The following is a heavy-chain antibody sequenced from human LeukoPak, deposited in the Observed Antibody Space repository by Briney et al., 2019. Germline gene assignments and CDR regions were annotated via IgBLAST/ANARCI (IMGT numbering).Heavy chain of an antibody. CDR3: ARERLYDFWSGYYSLYYYYYYMDV. Sequence: TGGSLRLSCAASGFTFSSYSVNWVRQAPGKGLEWVSSISSSSSYIYYAVSVKGRFTISRDNAKNSLYLQMNSLRAEDTAVYYCARERLYDFWSGYYSLYYYYYYMDVWGKGTTVTVSS. CDR2: ISSSSSYI. D-gene: IGHD3-3*01. J-gene: IGHJ6*03. V-gene: IGHV3-21*01. CDR1: GFTFSSYS.